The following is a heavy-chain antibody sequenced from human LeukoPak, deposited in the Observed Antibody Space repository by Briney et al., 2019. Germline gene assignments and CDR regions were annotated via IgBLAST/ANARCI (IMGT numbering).Heavy chain of an antibody. V-gene: IGHV4-59*01. D-gene: IGHD3-22*01. CDR2: IYYSGST. CDR1: GGSISSYY. CDR3: ARVRDYYDSSGRNAFDI. Sequence: PSETLSLTCTVSGGSISSYYWSRIRQPPGKGLEWIGYIYYSGSTNYNPSLKSRVTISVDTSKNQFSLKLSSVTAADTAVYYCARVRDYYDSSGRNAFDIWGQGTMVTVSS. J-gene: IGHJ3*02.